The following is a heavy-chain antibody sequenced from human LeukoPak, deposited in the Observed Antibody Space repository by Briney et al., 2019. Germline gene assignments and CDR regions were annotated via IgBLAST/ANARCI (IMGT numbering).Heavy chain of an antibody. J-gene: IGHJ6*03. CDR3: ARRYSSGWYGPITGYYYMDV. CDR2: ISSSGSTI. CDR1: GFTFSSHG. D-gene: IGHD6-19*01. V-gene: IGHV3-48*04. Sequence: GGSLRLSCAASGFTFSSHGMNWVRQAPGKGLEWVSYISSSGSTIYYADSVKGRFTISRDNAKNSLYLQMNSLRAEDTAVYYCARRYSSGWYGPITGYYYMDVWGKGTTVTISS.